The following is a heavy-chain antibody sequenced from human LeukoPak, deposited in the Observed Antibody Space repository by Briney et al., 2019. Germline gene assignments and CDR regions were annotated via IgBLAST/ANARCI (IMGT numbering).Heavy chain of an antibody. D-gene: IGHD3-10*01. CDR3: AREYLSYGSGSYKIDS. Sequence: GGSLRLSCAASGFTFSSYEMIWVRQAPGKGLEWVSYISSSGSTIYYADSVKGRFTISRDNAKSSLYLQMNSLRAEDTAVYYCAREYLSYGSGSYKIDSWGQGTLVTVSS. V-gene: IGHV3-48*03. J-gene: IGHJ4*02. CDR2: ISSSGSTI. CDR1: GFTFSSYE.